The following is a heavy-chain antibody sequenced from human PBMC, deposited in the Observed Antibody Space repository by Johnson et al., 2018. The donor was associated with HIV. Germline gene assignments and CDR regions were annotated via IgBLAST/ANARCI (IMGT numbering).Heavy chain of an antibody. V-gene: IGHV3-30-3*01. CDR3: ARDGGYSYGDAFDI. J-gene: IGHJ3*02. Sequence: QVQLVESGGGVVQPGRSLRLSCAASGFTFSSYAMHWVRQDPGKGLEWVAVISYDGSNKYYAESVKGRFTISRDNSKNTLYLQMNSLRAEDTAVYYCARDGGYSYGDAFDIWGQGTMVTVSS. CDR2: ISYDGSNK. CDR1: GFTFSSYA. D-gene: IGHD5-18*01.